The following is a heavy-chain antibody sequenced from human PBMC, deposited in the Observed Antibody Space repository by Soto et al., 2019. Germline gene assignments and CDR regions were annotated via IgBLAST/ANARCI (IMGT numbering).Heavy chain of an antibody. CDR3: ARDGVGCTTCVCYYDY. CDR1: GNIFTGYG. V-gene: IGHV3-33*01. D-gene: IGHD1-1*01. Sequence: VQLVESGGGVVQPGGSLRLSCAASGNIFTGYGMHGVRQPTGKGVEWVAIIRHDGSTIIYADSVRGRLTISRDNYKHTLYLQMTSLRVEDTAVYYCARDGVGCTTCVCYYDYWGQGTLVTVSS. J-gene: IGHJ4*02. CDR2: IRHDGSTI.